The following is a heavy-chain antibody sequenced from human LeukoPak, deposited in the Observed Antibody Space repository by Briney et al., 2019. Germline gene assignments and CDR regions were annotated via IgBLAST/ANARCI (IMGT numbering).Heavy chain of an antibody. D-gene: IGHD3-9*01. CDR3: ARGARYRGWLLMAVYYGMDV. V-gene: IGHV1-2*02. CDR2: INPNSGGT. CDR1: GYTFTGYY. J-gene: IGHJ6*02. Sequence: ASVKVSCKASGYTFTGYYMHWVRQAPGQGLEWMGWINPNSGGTNYAQKFQGRVTMTRDTSISTAYMELSRLRSDDAAVYYCARGARYRGWLLMAVYYGMDVWGQGTTVTVSS.